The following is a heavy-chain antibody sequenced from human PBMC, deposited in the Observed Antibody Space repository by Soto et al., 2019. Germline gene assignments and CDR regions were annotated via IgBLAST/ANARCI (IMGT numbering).Heavy chain of an antibody. V-gene: IGHV4-30-4*01. Sequence: LSLTCTVSGGSISSGDYYWSWIRQPPGKGLEWIGYIYYSGSTYYNPSLKSRVTISVDTSKNQFSLKLSSVTAADTAVYYCARVLIVVVTPEVFDYWGQGTLVTVSS. CDR3: ARVLIVVVTPEVFDY. J-gene: IGHJ4*02. CDR1: GGSISSGDYY. D-gene: IGHD3-22*01. CDR2: IYYSGST.